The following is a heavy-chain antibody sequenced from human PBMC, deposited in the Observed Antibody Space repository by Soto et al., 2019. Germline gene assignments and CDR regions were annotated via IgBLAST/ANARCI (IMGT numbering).Heavy chain of an antibody. CDR1: GGSISSGDYY. J-gene: IGHJ6*02. CDR2: IYYSGST. V-gene: IGHV4-30-4*01. CDR3: ARGSYCSSTSCYFSHYYYGMDV. D-gene: IGHD2-2*01. Sequence: PSETLSLTCTVSGGSISSGDYYWSWIRQPPGKGLEWIGYIYYSGSTYYNPSLKSRVTISVDTSKNQFSLKLSSVTAADTAVYYCARGSYCSSTSCYFSHYYYGMDVWGQGITVTVSS.